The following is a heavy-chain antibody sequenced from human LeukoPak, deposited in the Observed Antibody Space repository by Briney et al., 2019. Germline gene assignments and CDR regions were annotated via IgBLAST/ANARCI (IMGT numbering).Heavy chain of an antibody. CDR1: GGSISSSSYY. CDR2: IYYSGST. CDR3: ARGAISNNARTKWAAMAPYYFDY. D-gene: IGHD5-18*01. Sequence: SETLSLTCTVSGGSISSSSYYWGWICQPPGKGLEWIGSIYYSGSTYYNPSLKSRVTISVDTSKNQFSLKLSSVTAADTAVYYCARGAISNNARTKWAAMAPYYFDYWGQGTLVTVSS. V-gene: IGHV4-39*01. J-gene: IGHJ4*02.